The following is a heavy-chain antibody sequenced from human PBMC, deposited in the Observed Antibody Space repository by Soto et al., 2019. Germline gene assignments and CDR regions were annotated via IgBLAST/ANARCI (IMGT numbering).Heavy chain of an antibody. J-gene: IGHJ5*02. CDR3: ARDVEDSSSFNQVVHNWFDP. CDR2: IYYSGST. Sequence: SETLSLTCTVSGGSISSGGYYWSWIRQHPGKGLEWIGYIYYSGSTYYNPSLKSRVTISVDTSKNQFSLKLSSVTAADTAVYYCARDVEDSSSFNQVVHNWFDPWGQGTLVTVSS. CDR1: GGSISSGGYY. D-gene: IGHD6-6*01. V-gene: IGHV4-31*03.